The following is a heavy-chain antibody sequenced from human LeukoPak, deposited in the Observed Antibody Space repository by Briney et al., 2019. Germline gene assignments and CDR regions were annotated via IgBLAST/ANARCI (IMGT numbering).Heavy chain of an antibody. CDR1: GGSISTYY. CDR3: ARGSITVVPAFDI. V-gene: IGHV4-59*12. Sequence: SETLSLTCTVSGGSISTYYWSWIRQPPGKGLEWIAYVYYSGSTNYNPSLKSRGTISVDTSKNQFSPKLSSVTAADTAVYYCARGSITVVPAFDIWGQGTMVTVSS. J-gene: IGHJ3*02. D-gene: IGHD4-23*01. CDR2: VYYSGST.